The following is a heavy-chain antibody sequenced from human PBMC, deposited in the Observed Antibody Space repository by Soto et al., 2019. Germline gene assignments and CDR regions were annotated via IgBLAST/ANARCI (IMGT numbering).Heavy chain of an antibody. CDR1: GGSFSGYY. CDR2: INHSGST. Sequence: SETLSLTCAVYGGSFSGYYWSWIRQPPGKGLEWIGEINHSGSTNYNPSLKSRVTISVDTSKNQFSLKLGSVTAADTAVYYCARAKGIAARPINWFDPWGQGTLVTVSS. V-gene: IGHV4-34*01. CDR3: ARAKGIAARPINWFDP. D-gene: IGHD6-6*01. J-gene: IGHJ5*02.